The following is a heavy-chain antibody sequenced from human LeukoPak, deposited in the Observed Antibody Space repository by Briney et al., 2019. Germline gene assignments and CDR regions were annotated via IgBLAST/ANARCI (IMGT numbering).Heavy chain of an antibody. CDR3: ARDPYSGGYGDYYYYYMDL. CDR1: GFTFSTYN. D-gene: IGHD1-26*01. J-gene: IGHJ6*03. Sequence: PGGSLRLSCAASGFTFSTYNMNWVRQAPGKGLEWVSSITSSSTYIYYADSVKGRFTISRDNAKNSLYLQTNSLRAEDTAVYYCARDPYSGGYGDYYYYYMDLWGQGTTVTISS. CDR2: ITSSSTYI. V-gene: IGHV3-21*01.